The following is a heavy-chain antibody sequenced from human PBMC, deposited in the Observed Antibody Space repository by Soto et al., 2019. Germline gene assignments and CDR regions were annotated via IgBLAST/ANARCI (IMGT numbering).Heavy chain of an antibody. D-gene: IGHD3-10*01. CDR3: ARGRRGVPFAP. V-gene: IGHV1-8*01. Sequence: QVQLVQSGAEVKKPGASVKVSCMASGYTFTSYDINWVRQATGQGLEWMEWMNPNSVNTGCAQKFKGRVTIARNNSITTAYMELSSLRSEDPAVYYWARGRRGVPFAPWGQGALVTVS. CDR1: GYTFTSYD. J-gene: IGHJ5*02. CDR2: MNPNSVNT.